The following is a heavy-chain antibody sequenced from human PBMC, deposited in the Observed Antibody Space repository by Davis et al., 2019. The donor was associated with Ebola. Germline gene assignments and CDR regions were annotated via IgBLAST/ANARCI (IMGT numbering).Heavy chain of an antibody. CDR2: ISGSGGST. J-gene: IGHJ4*02. V-gene: IGHV3-23*01. Sequence: ESLKISCTDSVITFSSYAMTWVRQAPGKGLEWVSAISGSGGSTYYAGSVKGRFTVSRDNSKKTMYLQMSSLRIEDTAVYYCVKGSITMTVVVYFDLWGQGTLVTVSS. CDR1: VITFSSYA. D-gene: IGHD3-22*01. CDR3: VKGSITMTVVVYFDL.